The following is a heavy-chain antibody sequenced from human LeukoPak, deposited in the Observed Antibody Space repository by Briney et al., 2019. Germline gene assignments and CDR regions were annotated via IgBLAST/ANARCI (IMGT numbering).Heavy chain of an antibody. CDR2: IKHDGSDK. J-gene: IGHJ6*03. V-gene: IGHV3-7*03. Sequence: GGSLRLSCAASGFTFSTYWMTWVRQAPGKGLEWVANIKHDGSDKNYMNSVKGRFTISRDNAKNSLFLQLNTLRAEDTAVYYCAKDGSWGDYYFYFYMDVWGKGTTVTVSS. CDR3: AKDGSWGDYYFYFYMDV. CDR1: GFTFSTYW. D-gene: IGHD3-16*01.